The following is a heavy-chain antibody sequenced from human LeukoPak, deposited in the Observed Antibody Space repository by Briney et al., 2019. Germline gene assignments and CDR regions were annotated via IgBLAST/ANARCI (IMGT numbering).Heavy chain of an antibody. D-gene: IGHD1-7*01. V-gene: IGHV4-59*01. J-gene: IGHJ6*02. CDR2: IYYSGST. CDR3: ARATGTTSLYYYGMDV. Sequence: SETLSLTCTVSGGSLSSYYWSWIRQPPGKGLEWIGYIYYSGSTNYNPSLKSRVTISVDTSKNQFSLKLSSATAADTAVYYCARATGTTSLYYYGMDVWGQGTTVTVSS. CDR1: GGSLSSYY.